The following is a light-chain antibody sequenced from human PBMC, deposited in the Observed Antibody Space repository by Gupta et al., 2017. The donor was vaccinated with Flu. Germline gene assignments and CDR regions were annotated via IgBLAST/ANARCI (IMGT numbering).Light chain of an antibody. V-gene: IGKV1-5*03. CDR3: QQYNSYLFT. Sequence: GDRVTITCRASQGISSWLAWYQQKPGKAPKLLIYKASSLESGVPSRFSGSGSGTEFTLTISSLQPDDFATYYCQQYNSYLFTFGPGTKVDIK. CDR2: KAS. CDR1: QGISSW. J-gene: IGKJ3*01.